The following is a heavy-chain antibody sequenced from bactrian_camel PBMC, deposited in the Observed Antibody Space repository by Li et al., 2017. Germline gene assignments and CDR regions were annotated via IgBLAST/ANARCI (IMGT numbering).Heavy chain of an antibody. J-gene: IGHJ6*01. CDR1: GATHTSYC. Sequence: HVQLVESGGGSAQAGGSLRLSCAASGATHTSYCMGWFRQAPGKEREGVGTIDSDGSTSYADSVKGRFTISQDNAKNTIYLQMNSLKPEDTAMYYCVADWSPRGCIVTKRFRSVVFGHWGQGTQVTV. CDR2: IDSDGST. V-gene: IGHV3S53*01. CDR3: VADWSPRGCIVTKRFRSVVFGH. D-gene: IGHD4*01.